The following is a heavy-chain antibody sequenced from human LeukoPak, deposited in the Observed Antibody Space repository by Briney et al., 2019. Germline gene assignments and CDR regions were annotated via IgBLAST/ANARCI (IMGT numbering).Heavy chain of an antibody. D-gene: IGHD1-26*01. Sequence: SETLSLTCTVSGGSISSYYWSWIRQPPRKGLEWIGYIHYTGSTNYNPSLKSRVTISVDTSKNQFSLKLSSVTAADTAVYYCARVASGSYYNWPFDYWGQGSLVTVSS. CDR3: ARVASGSYYNWPFDY. V-gene: IGHV4-59*01. J-gene: IGHJ4*02. CDR1: GGSISSYY. CDR2: IHYTGST.